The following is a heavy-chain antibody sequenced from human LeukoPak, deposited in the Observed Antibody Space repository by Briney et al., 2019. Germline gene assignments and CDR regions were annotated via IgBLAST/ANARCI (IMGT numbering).Heavy chain of an antibody. D-gene: IGHD1-26*01. CDR3: ARESKNQWELLPFYYYYGMDV. Sequence: ASVKVSCKASGYTFTSYGISWVRQAPGQGLEWMGWISAYNGNTNYAQKLQGRVTMTTDTSTSTAYMELRSLRSDDTAVYYCARESKNQWELLPFYYYYGMDVWGQGTTVTVSS. CDR1: GYTFTSYG. J-gene: IGHJ6*02. CDR2: ISAYNGNT. V-gene: IGHV1-18*01.